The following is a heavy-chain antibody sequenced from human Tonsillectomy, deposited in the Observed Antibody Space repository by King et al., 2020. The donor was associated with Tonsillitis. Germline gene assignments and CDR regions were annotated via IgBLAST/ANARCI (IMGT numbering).Heavy chain of an antibody. CDR2: IWYDGSNK. J-gene: IGHJ4*02. V-gene: IGHV3-33*01. Sequence: VQLVESGGGVVQPGRSLRLSCAASGFTFSSYGIHWVRQAPGKGLEWVAGIWYDGSNKYYSDSVKGRVTISRDNSENTLYLQMNSLRAEDTAVYYCARERGGGGLDYWGQGTLVTVSS. D-gene: IGHD3-16*01. CDR3: ARERGGGGLDY. CDR1: GFTFSSYG.